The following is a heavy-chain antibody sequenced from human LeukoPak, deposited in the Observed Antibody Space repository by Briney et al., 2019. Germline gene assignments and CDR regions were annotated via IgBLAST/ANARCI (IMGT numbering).Heavy chain of an antibody. CDR3: AREVITMVRGVSPG. V-gene: IGHV4-30-4*01. Sequence: WVRQPPGKGLEWIGYIYYSGSTYYNPSLKSRVTISVDTSKNQFSLKLGSVTAADTAVYYCAREVITMVRGVSPGWGQGTLVTVSS. CDR2: IYYSGST. J-gene: IGHJ4*02. D-gene: IGHD3-10*01.